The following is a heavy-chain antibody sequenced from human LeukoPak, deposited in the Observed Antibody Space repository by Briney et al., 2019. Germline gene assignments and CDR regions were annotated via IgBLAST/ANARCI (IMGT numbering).Heavy chain of an antibody. D-gene: IGHD5-18*01. CDR2: MWYDGSNK. CDR1: GFTFSSYS. Sequence: GGSLRLSCAASGFTFSSYSMHWVRQAPGKGLEWVAIMWYDGSNKYYTDSVKGRFTISRDNSKNTLYLQMNSLRVEDTAVYYCAREDTALVIAYWGQGTLVTVSS. V-gene: IGHV3-33*01. CDR3: AREDTALVIAY. J-gene: IGHJ4*02.